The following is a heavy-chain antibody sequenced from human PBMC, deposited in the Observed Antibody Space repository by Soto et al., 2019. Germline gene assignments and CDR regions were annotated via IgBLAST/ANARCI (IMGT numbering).Heavy chain of an antibody. D-gene: IGHD5-18*01. CDR3: ARVNSYIGMDV. Sequence: LSLTCTVSGGSISSYYWSWIRQPPGKGLEWIGYIYYSGSTNYNPSLKSRVTISVDTSKNQFSLKLSSVTAADTAVYHCARVNSYIGMDVWGQGTTVTVSS. CDR2: IYYSGST. V-gene: IGHV4-59*01. J-gene: IGHJ6*02. CDR1: GGSISSYY.